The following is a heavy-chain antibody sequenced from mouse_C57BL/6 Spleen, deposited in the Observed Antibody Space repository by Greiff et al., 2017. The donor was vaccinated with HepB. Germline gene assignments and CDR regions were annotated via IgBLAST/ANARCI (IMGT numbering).Heavy chain of an antibody. V-gene: IGHV1-61*01. Sequence: VQLQQPGAELVRPGSSVKLSCKASGYTFTSYWMDWVKQRPGQGLEWIGNIYPSDSETHYNQKFKDKATLTVDKSSSTAYMQLSSLTSEDSAVYYCARKGYYGSSLYYFDYWGQGTTLTVSS. CDR1: GYTFTSYW. D-gene: IGHD1-1*01. CDR2: IYPSDSET. J-gene: IGHJ2*01. CDR3: ARKGYYGSSLYYFDY.